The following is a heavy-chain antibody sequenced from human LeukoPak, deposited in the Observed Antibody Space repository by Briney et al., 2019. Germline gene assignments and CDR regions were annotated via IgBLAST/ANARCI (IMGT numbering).Heavy chain of an antibody. Sequence: AESLQISSRACGYSFTNYWIGWVGPMPRKGREWMGMIYPNDSDTKYSPSFQGQVTISADKSISTAYLQWSSLKASDTAMYYCARSGRLGYCSGGSCFRWDYWGQGTLVTVSS. D-gene: IGHD2-15*01. CDR1: GYSFTNYW. CDR2: IYPNDSDT. J-gene: IGHJ4*02. V-gene: IGHV5-51*01. CDR3: ARSGRLGYCSGGSCFRWDY.